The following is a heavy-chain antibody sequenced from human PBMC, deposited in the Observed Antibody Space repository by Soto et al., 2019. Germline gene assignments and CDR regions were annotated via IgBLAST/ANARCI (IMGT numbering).Heavy chain of an antibody. CDR3: AKAPDDYVWGSYRNYFNY. V-gene: IGHV3-23*01. CDR1: GFTFSSYA. CDR2: ISGSGGST. Sequence: GGSLRLSCAASGFTFSSYAMSWVRQASGKGLEWVSAISGSGGSTYCADSVKSRFTISRDNSKNTLYLQMNSLRAEDTAVYYCAKAPDDYVWGSYRNYFNYWGQGTLVTVSA. D-gene: IGHD3-16*02. J-gene: IGHJ4*02.